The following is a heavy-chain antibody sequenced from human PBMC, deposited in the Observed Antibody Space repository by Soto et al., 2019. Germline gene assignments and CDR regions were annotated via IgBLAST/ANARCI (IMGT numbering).Heavy chain of an antibody. D-gene: IGHD3-9*01. J-gene: IGHJ6*02. Sequence: PGESLKISCQGSGYTFTNYWIGWVRQMPGKGLEWMGVIYPGDSDTKYSPSFQGQVTFSADKSINTSYLQWTSLKASDTAMYFCGRLTGLPHYYSTDVWGQGTPVTVSS. V-gene: IGHV5-51*01. CDR1: GYTFTNYW. CDR2: IYPGDSDT. CDR3: GRLTGLPHYYSTDV.